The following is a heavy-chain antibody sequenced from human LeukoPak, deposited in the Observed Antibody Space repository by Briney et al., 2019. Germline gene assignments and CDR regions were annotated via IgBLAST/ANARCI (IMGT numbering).Heavy chain of an antibody. J-gene: IGHJ6*02. CDR2: INHSGST. CDR1: GGSFSGYY. CDR3: ARGGYCSSTSCPGTYYYYGMDV. V-gene: IGHV4-34*01. Sequence: SETLPLTCAVYGGSFSGYYWSWIRQPPGKGLEWIGEINHSGSTNYNPSLKSRVTISVDTSKNQFSLKLSSVTAADTAVYYCARGGYCSSTSCPGTYYYYGMDVWGQGTTVTVSS. D-gene: IGHD2-2*01.